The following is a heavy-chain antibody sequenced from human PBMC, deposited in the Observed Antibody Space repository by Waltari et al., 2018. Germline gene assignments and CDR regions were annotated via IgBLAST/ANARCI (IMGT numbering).Heavy chain of an antibody. D-gene: IGHD3-22*01. Sequence: QVQLQQWGAGLLKPSETLSLTCAVYGGSFSGYYWSWIRQPPGKGLEWIGEINHRGSTNYNPSLKSRVTISVDTSKNQFSLKLSSVTAADTAVYYCARKEGDSGYYFGYWGQGTLVTVSS. CDR1: GGSFSGYY. CDR3: ARKEGDSGYYFGY. V-gene: IGHV4-34*01. CDR2: INHRGST. J-gene: IGHJ4*02.